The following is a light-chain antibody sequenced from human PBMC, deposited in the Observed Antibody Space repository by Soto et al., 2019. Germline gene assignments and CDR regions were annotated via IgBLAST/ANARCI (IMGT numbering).Light chain of an antibody. CDR1: QSVSSY. V-gene: IGKV3-11*01. CDR3: QQRSNLIT. J-gene: IGKJ5*01. CDR2: DAS. Sequence: EIVLTQSPATLALSPGERATLSCRASQSVSSYLAWYQQKPGQAPRLLIYDASNRATGTPARFSGSGSGTDFTLTISSLEHEYFAVYYWQQRSNLITFGQGTRLEIK.